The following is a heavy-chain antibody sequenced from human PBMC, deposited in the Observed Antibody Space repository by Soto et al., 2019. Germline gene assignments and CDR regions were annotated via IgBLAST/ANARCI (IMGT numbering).Heavy chain of an antibody. CDR1: GGSISSSSYY. V-gene: IGHV4-39*01. CDR3: ASRAPVLLWFGELSMVDP. Sequence: QLQLQASGPGLVKPSETLSLTCTVSGGSISSSSYYWGWIRQPPGKGLEWIGSIYYSGSTYYNPSLKSRVTKSVDTSKNQFSLKLSAVTAADTAVYYCASRAPVLLWFGELSMVDPWGQGSLVTVSS. D-gene: IGHD3-10*01. CDR2: IYYSGST. J-gene: IGHJ5*02.